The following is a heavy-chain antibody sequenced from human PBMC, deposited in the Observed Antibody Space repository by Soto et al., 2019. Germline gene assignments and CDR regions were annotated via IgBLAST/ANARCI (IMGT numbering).Heavy chain of an antibody. J-gene: IGHJ4*02. CDR2: IYSGGNT. CDR3: AVQSYESRGYFYAY. D-gene: IGHD3-22*01. CDR1: GGSSSSTTYY. V-gene: IGHV4-39*02. Sequence: QLLLQESGPGLVKPSETLSLTCTVSGGSSSSTTYYWGWIRQSPGNGLEWIGNIYSGGNTYYNPSLKSRATISVDTSKSHLSLQLISVTAADTAVYYCAVQSYESRGYFYAYWCQGTLVTVSS.